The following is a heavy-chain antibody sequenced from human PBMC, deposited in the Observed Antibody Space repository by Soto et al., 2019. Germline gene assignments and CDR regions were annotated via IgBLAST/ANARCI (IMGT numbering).Heavy chain of an antibody. D-gene: IGHD3-10*01. Sequence: QVQLVQSGAEVKKPGASVKVSCKASGYTFSSYDINWVRQATGQGLEWMGWMNPGSGHAGYAQKFQGRVTMTRDTAISTAYMELSSLKSEDTAVYFCARGRGVNLVRGWGQGTLVTVSS. V-gene: IGHV1-8*01. CDR1: GYTFSSYD. CDR2: MNPGSGHA. CDR3: ARGRGVNLVRG. J-gene: IGHJ4*02.